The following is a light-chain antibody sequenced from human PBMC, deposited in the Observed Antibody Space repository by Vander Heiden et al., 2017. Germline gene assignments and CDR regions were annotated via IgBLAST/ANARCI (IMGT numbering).Light chain of an antibody. CDR2: EAS. CDR3: QHRSGWLPGT. CDR1: QSVSSY. J-gene: IGKJ1*01. Sequence: EIVLTQSPATLSLSPGEGATLSCRASQSVSSYLAWYRHKPGQAPRLLIYEASNRATGIPSRFSGTGSGTDFTLTISSLEPEDSAVYYCQHRSGWLPGTFGPGTKVEIK. V-gene: IGKV3-11*01.